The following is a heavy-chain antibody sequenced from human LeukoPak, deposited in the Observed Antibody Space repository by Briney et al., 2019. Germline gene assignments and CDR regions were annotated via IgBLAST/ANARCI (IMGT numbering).Heavy chain of an antibody. CDR1: GYTFTSYY. J-gene: IGHJ4*02. CDR3: ARGGAYCGGDCQNPRLQPEANDHFDY. D-gene: IGHD2-21*02. Sequence: ASVTVSCKASGYTFTSYYMHWVRQAPGQGLEWMGIINPSGGSTSYAQKFQGRVTMTRDTSTSTVYMELSSLRSEDTAVYYCARGGAYCGGDCQNPRLQPEANDHFDYWGQGTLVTVSS. CDR2: INPSGGST. V-gene: IGHV1-46*01.